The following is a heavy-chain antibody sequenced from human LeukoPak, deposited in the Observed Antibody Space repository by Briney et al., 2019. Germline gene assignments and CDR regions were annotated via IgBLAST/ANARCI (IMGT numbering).Heavy chain of an antibody. CDR2: MNPNSGNT. V-gene: IGHV1-8*02. CDR1: GYTFTGYY. D-gene: IGHD4-17*01. J-gene: IGHJ4*02. CDR3: ARANYGDYVSDY. Sequence: GASVKVSCKASGYTFTGYYMHWVRQAPGQGLEWMGWMNPNSGNTGYAQKFQGRVTMTRNTSISTAYMELSSLRSEDTAVYYCARANYGDYVSDYWGQGTLVTVSS.